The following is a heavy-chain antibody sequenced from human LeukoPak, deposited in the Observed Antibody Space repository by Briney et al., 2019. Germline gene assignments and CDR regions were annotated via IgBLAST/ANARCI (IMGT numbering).Heavy chain of an antibody. CDR2: ISYSGST. CDR1: GGSITSSNYY. V-gene: IGHV4-39*01. Sequence: PAETMSLTCTVSGGSITSSNYYWGWIRQPPGKGLEWIGSISYSGSTYYNPSLKSRVIIYVDRSKNQFSLKLRSGTAADTAVYFCARHGGGWEPILFDSWGQGTLVTVSS. CDR3: ARHGGGWEPILFDS. J-gene: IGHJ4*02. D-gene: IGHD1-26*01.